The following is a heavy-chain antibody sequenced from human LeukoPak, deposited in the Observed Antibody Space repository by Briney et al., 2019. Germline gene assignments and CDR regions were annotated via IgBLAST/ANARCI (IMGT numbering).Heavy chain of an antibody. J-gene: IGHJ5*02. CDR3: ARPRGAAAGTFGFDP. Sequence: PGRSLRLSCAASGFTFTSYVMHWGRQAPGKGLQWVALISYDGSNKYYADSVKGRFTISRDNSKNTLYLQMNSLRAEDMAMYYCARPRGAAAGTFGFDPWGQGTLVTVSS. V-gene: IGHV3-30*03. D-gene: IGHD6-13*01. CDR1: GFTFTSYV. CDR2: ISYDGSNK.